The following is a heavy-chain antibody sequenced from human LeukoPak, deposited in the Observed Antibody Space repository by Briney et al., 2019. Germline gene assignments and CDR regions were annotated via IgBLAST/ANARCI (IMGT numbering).Heavy chain of an antibody. CDR3: CSGAYLY. D-gene: IGHD2-15*01. J-gene: IGHJ4*02. CDR2: VHHSGST. CDR1: GGSFSSYY. V-gene: IGHV4-34*01. Sequence: SETLSLTCAVYGGSFSSYYWTWVRQSSGRRLEWIGEVHHSGSTNFNPSLKSRVTMSVDTSKNQFSLKLKSVTAADTAVYYCCSGAYLYWGQGTPVTVSS.